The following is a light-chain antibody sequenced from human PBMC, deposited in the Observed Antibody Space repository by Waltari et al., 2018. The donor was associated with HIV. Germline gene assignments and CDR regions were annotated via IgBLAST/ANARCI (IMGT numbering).Light chain of an antibody. CDR2: DKN. V-gene: IGLV3-19*01. Sequence: SSELTQDPAVSVALGQSVTMTCRGDSLRDYYATWYQQKPGQAPVLVFYDKNTRPSWIPDRFSGSSSGDTASLTITGTQAEDEADYYCNSRDTTGHHVIFGGGTRLSVL. J-gene: IGLJ2*01. CDR3: NSRDTTGHHVI. CDR1: SLRDYY.